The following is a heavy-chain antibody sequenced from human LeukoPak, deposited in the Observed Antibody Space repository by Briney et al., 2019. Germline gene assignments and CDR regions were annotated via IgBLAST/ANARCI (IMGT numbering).Heavy chain of an antibody. J-gene: IGHJ4*02. Sequence: GGSLRLSCAASGFTFSSYAMHWVRQAPGKGLEWVAVISYDGSNKYYADSVKGRFTISRDNSKNTLYLQMNSLRAEDTAVYYCARDSWEYYYYDSSGGGFDYWGQGTLVTVSS. CDR3: ARDSWEYYYYDSSGGGFDY. D-gene: IGHD3-22*01. V-gene: IGHV3-30-3*01. CDR1: GFTFSSYA. CDR2: ISYDGSNK.